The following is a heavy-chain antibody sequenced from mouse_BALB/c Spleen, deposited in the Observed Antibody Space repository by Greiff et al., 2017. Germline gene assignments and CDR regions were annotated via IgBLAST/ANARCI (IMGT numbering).Heavy chain of an antibody. V-gene: IGHV1-54*03. CDR3: ARSGSSYYFDY. CDR2: INPGSGGT. J-gene: IGHJ2*01. Sequence: VQLHQSGAELVRPGTSVKVSCKASGYAFPNYLIEWVKQRPGQGLEWIGVINPGSGGTNYNEKFKGKATLTADKSSSTAYMQLSSLTSDDSAVYFCARSGSSYYFDYGGQGTTLTVSS. CDR1: GYAFPNYL. D-gene: IGHD1-1*01.